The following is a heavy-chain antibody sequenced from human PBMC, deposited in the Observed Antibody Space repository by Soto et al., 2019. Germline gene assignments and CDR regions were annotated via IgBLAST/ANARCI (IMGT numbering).Heavy chain of an antibody. Sequence: QITLKESGPTLVKPTQTLTLTCTFSGFSLSTSGVGVGWIRQPPGKALEWLALIYWDDDKRYSPSLKSRLTITNDTSKNQVVLTMTNTDPVDTATYYCAHTIPSEVIDYWGQGTLVTVSS. CDR1: GFSLSTSGVG. J-gene: IGHJ4*02. CDR3: AHTIPSEVIDY. CDR2: IYWDDDK. V-gene: IGHV2-5*02.